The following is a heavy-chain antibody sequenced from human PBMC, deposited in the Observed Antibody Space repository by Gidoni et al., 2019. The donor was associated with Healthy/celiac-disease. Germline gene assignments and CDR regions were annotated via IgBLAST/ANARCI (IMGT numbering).Heavy chain of an antibody. D-gene: IGHD3-10*01. CDR3: ASLLLWFGELPPYYYYGMDV. Sequence: EVQLVESGGGLVKPGGSLRLSCAASGLTFSSYSTNWVRQAPGKGLEWVSSISSSSSYIYYADSVKGRFTISRDNAKNSLYLQMNSLRAEDTAVYYCASLLLWFGELPPYYYYGMDVWGQGTTVTVSS. CDR2: ISSSSSYI. CDR1: GLTFSSYS. V-gene: IGHV3-21*01. J-gene: IGHJ6*02.